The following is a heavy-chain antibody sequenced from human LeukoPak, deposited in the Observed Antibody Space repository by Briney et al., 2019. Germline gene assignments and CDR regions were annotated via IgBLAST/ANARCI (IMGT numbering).Heavy chain of an antibody. Sequence: GGSLRLSCAASGFTFSNYAMSWVRQAPGKGLQWVSAISGRSGSTFYADSVKGRFTISRDNSKNTLYLQMNSLRAEDTAVYYCASSRTSDYYDSSGPCGYWGQGTLVTVSS. D-gene: IGHD3-22*01. V-gene: IGHV3-23*01. CDR3: ASSRTSDYYDSSGPCGY. CDR1: GFTFSNYA. CDR2: ISGRSGST. J-gene: IGHJ4*02.